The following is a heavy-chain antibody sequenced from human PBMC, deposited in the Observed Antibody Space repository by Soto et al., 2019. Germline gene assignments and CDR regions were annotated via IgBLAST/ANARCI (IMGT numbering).Heavy chain of an antibody. CDR1: GFTFSIYA. D-gene: IGHD6-6*01. V-gene: IGHV3-23*01. CDR3: AKGGRGSSGLDFDY. CDR2: ISGSGGDI. Sequence: EVQLLESGGGLVQPGGSLRLSCAASGFTFSIYAMSWVRQAPGKGLEWVSTISGSGGDIYYADSVKGRFIISRDNPKYTPSLQMDSVRDEDTAVYYCAKGGRGSSGLDFDYWGQGTLVTVSS. J-gene: IGHJ4*02.